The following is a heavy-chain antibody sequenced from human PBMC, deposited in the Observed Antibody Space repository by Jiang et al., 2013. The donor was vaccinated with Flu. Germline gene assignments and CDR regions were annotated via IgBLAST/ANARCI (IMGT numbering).Heavy chain of an antibody. D-gene: IGHD2-21*01. CDR1: GASISTTSYY. J-gene: IGHJ4*02. CDR3: ARRDCSGDCFYGH. V-gene: IGHV4-39*07. CDR2: VLYTGPT. Sequence: GPGLVKPSETLSLTCTVSGASISTTSYYWDWIRQPPGKGLEWIGSVLYTGPTNYNPSLKSRVTISLDTSKNQFSLKLNTVTAADTAVYFCARRDCSGDCFYGHWGQGTLVTVSS.